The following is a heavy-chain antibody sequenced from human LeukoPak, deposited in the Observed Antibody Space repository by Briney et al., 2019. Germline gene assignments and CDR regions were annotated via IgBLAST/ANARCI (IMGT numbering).Heavy chain of an antibody. CDR1: GHTFTDYY. D-gene: IGHD1-26*01. CDR2: MNPNSGNT. J-gene: IGHJ4*02. Sequence: EASVKVSCKASGHTFTDYYLHWVRQATGQGLEWMGRMNPNSGNTGYAQKFQGRVTITRNTSISTAYMELSSLRSEDTAVYYCVRSGSYYFDYWGQGTPVTVSS. CDR3: VRSGSYYFDY. V-gene: IGHV1-8*03.